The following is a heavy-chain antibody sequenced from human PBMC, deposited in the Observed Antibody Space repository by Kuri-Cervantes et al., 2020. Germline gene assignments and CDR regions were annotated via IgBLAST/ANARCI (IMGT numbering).Heavy chain of an antibody. J-gene: IGHJ4*02. CDR1: GYTFTKYG. V-gene: IGHV1-18*01. CDR3: ARGHLVSGWYKPDY. Sequence: TVKVSCKASGYTFTKYGISWVRQATGQGLEWMGWISAFNGNTDYAQELQGRVTMTTDTSTSTAYMELRSLRSDDTDVYDCARGHLVSGWYKPDYWGQGTLVTVSS. D-gene: IGHD6-19*01. CDR2: ISAFNGNT.